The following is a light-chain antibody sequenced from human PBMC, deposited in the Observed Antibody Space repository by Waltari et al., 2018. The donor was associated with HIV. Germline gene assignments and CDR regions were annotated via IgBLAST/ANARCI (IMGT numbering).Light chain of an antibody. J-gene: IGLJ3*02. CDR1: ALPTHY. V-gene: IGLV3-25*03. CDR2: QDT. Sequence: SYELTQPPSVSVSPGQTARITCSGDALPTHYAYWFQQKPGQAPVLVIYQDTERPSGIPERLSGSSLGTMVTLTITGVQAEDEADYYCQSTDRSGTYWVFGGGTKLTVL. CDR3: QSTDRSGTYWV.